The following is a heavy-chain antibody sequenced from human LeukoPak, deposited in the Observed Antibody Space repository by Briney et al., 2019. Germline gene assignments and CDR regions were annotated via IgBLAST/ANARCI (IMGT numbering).Heavy chain of an antibody. CDR2: INHSGST. V-gene: IGHV4-34*01. CDR3: ARHRFRESYFI. D-gene: IGHD1-26*01. Sequence: PSETLSLTCAVYGGSFSGYYWSWIRQPPGKGLEWIGEINHSGSTNYNPSLKSRVTISVDTSKNQFSLKLSSVTAADTAVYYCARHRFRESYFIWGQGTLVTVSS. J-gene: IGHJ4*02. CDR1: GGSFSGYY.